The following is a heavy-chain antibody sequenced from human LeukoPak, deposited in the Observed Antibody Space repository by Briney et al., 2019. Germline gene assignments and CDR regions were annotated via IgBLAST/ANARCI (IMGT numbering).Heavy chain of an antibody. D-gene: IGHD2-21*02. CDR2: INPNSGGT. V-gene: IGHV1-2*02. Sequence: ASVKVSCKASGYTLTDHHLIWVRQAPGQGLEWVGWINPNSGGTNYAQKFQGRVTMTRDTSISTAYMELSRLRSDDTAVYYCARDMKGTVTVIYWFDPWGQGTLVTVSS. CDR3: ARDMKGTVTVIYWFDP. CDR1: GYTLTDHH. J-gene: IGHJ5*02.